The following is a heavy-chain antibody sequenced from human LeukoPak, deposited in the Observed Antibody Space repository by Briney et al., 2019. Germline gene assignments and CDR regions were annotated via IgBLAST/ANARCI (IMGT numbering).Heavy chain of an antibody. J-gene: IGHJ4*02. CDR2: ISSNGGST. V-gene: IGHV3-64D*06. CDR3: VKDPGSSGSGYYDY. CDR1: GFTISNYA. D-gene: IGHD6-19*01. Sequence: GGSLRLSCSASGFTISNYAIHWVRHAPGKGLEYVSAISSNGGSTYYADSVKGRFTISRDNSKNTLYLQMSSLRPEDTAVYYCVKDPGSSGSGYYDYWGQGTLVTVSS.